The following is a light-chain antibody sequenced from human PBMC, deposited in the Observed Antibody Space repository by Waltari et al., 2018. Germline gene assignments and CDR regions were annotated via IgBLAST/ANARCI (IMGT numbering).Light chain of an antibody. V-gene: IGKV3-20*01. J-gene: IGKJ4*01. CDR3: QQYGNSPVT. CDR2: DAS. CDR1: QYVSSNY. Sequence: VLTQSPGTLSLSPGETATLPCRASQYVSSNYLAWYQQRPGQAPRPLIYDASNKATDIADSFSGSESGTDFTLTISRLEPEDFAVFCCQQYGNSPVTFGGGTKVEIK.